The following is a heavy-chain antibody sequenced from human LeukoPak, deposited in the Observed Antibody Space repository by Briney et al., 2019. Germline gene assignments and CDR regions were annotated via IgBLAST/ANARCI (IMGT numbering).Heavy chain of an antibody. CDR3: VKKYYYDGSGNPIFDH. Sequence: GGSLRLSCAASGFTFSSHAMNWVRQAPGKGLEWVSSISGRGAGTYYADSEKGRFTISRDKSKNTLYLQMDSLRAEDTAIYYCVKKYYYDGSGNPIFDHWGQGTLVAVSS. V-gene: IGHV3-23*01. J-gene: IGHJ4*01. D-gene: IGHD3-22*01. CDR2: ISGRGAGT. CDR1: GFTFSSHA.